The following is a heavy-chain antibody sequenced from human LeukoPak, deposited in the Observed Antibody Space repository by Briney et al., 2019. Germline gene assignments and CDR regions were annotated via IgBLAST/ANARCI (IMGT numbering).Heavy chain of an antibody. V-gene: IGHV3-23*01. J-gene: IGHJ4*02. Sequence: GGSLRLSCAASGFTFSNYAMNWVRQAPGKGLEWVSVISGSGGSTYYADSVKGRLTISRDNSKNKLALQKTGLRAGDSAVYFCAKGGGYDSSSWYDYWGQGTLVTVSS. CDR3: AKGGGYDSSSWYDY. D-gene: IGHD6-13*01. CDR1: GFTFSNYA. CDR2: ISGSGGST.